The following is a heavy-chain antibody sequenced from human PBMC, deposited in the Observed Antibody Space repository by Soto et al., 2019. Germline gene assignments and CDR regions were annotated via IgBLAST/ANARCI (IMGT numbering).Heavy chain of an antibody. J-gene: IGHJ4*02. CDR1: GYNFYTYG. V-gene: IGHV1-18*01. D-gene: IGHD2-21*02. CDR3: ARTGPVVVTAHFDY. Sequence: QVQLVQSGAEVRKPGASVKVSCKASGYNFYTYGITWVRQAPGQGLEWMGWISAYRGTTKYAQTFQGRVTMTTDTSTNTAFMELRSLRSDDTAVYFCARTGPVVVTAHFDYWGQGTLVTVSS. CDR2: ISAYRGTT.